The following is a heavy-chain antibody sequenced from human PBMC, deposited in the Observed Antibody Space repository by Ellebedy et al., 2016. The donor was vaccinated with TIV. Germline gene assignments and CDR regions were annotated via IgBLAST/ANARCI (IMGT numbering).Heavy chain of an antibody. J-gene: IGHJ4*02. CDR3: ARGSEKPMAGHFDY. CDR1: GFTFSNFA. CDR2: ISGSAITT. D-gene: IGHD6-19*01. V-gene: IGHV3-23*01. Sequence: GESLKISCTASGFTFSNFAINWVRQAPGKGLEWVSGISGSAITTYYAESLKGRFTISRDNSKDTLYLQINTLRAEDTAIYYCARGSEKPMAGHFDYWGQGTLVTVSS.